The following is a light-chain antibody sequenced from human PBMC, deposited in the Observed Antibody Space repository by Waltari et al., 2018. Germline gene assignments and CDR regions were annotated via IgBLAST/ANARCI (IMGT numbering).Light chain of an antibody. CDR2: DGE. CDR3: GTWDSSLRAYV. J-gene: IGLJ1*01. CDR1: SSNIATNY. Sequence: QSVLTQPPSLSAAPGQRVTVYCSGSSSNIATNYESWDQQFPGTAPNLLISDGEQRPSGIPDRFSASKSGTSATLGITGLQTGDEADYFCGTWDSSLRAYVFGTGTEVTVL. V-gene: IGLV1-51*01.